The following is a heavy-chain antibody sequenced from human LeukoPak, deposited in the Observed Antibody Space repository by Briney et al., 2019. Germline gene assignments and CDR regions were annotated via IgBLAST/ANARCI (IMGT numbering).Heavy chain of an antibody. CDR2: IYTTGST. CDR3: ARDVVFIKPKPLLSHYYMDG. Sequence: NPSQTLSLTCTVSGGSISSGSYYWRWIRQPAGKGLEWIGHIYTTGSTNYNPSLKSRVTISVDTSKNQFSLKLSSVTAADTAVYYCARDVVFIKPKPLLSHYYMDGWGKGTTVTISS. D-gene: IGHD3-22*01. J-gene: IGHJ6*03. CDR1: GGSISSGSYY. V-gene: IGHV4-61*09.